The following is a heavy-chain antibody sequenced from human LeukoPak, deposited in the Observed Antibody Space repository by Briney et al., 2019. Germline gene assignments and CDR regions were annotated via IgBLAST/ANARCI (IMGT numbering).Heavy chain of an antibody. J-gene: IGHJ3*02. CDR1: GFTFTTYW. CDR3: ARDPNLIVLMVPDAFDI. V-gene: IGHV3-20*04. D-gene: IGHD2-8*01. Sequence: GGSLRLSCAASGFTFTTYWMSWVRQAPGKGLEWVSYITWNGVGTAYADSMKGRFTVSRDNVKNSLFLQMDSLRAEDTAVYYCARDPNLIVLMVPDAFDIWGQGTMVTVSS. CDR2: ITWNGVGT.